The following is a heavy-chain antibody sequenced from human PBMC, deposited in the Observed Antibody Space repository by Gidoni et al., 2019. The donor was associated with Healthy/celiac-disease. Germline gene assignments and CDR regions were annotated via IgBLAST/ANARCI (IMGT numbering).Heavy chain of an antibody. J-gene: IGHJ4*02. CDR2: ISYDGSNK. CDR3: AKDTKHDSGSYFRY. D-gene: IGHD1-26*01. CDR1: GFAFSSYG. V-gene: IGHV3-30*18. Sequence: QVQLVESGGGVVQPGRSLRLSCAASGFAFSSYGMHWVRQAPGKGLEWVAVISYDGSNKYYADSVKGRFTISRVNSKNTLYLQKNSLRAEDTAVYYCAKDTKHDSGSYFRYWGQGTLVTVSS.